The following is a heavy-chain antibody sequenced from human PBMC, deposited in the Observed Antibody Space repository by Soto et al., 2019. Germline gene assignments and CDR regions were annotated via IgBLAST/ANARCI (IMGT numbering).Heavy chain of an antibody. V-gene: IGHV3-30*18. CDR1: GFTFSSYG. CDR3: ANGYYYDSSGFPASH. CDR2: ISYDGINK. D-gene: IGHD3-22*01. Sequence: GGSLRLSCAASGFTFSSYGMHWVRQAPGKGLEWVAVISYDGINKYYADSVKGRFTISRDNSKNTLYLQMNSLRAEDTAVYYCANGYYYDSSGFPASHWGQGTLVTVSS. J-gene: IGHJ4*02.